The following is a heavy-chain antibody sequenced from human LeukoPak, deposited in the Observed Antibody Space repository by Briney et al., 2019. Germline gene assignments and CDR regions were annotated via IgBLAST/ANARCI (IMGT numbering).Heavy chain of an antibody. V-gene: IGHV3-23*01. D-gene: IGHD2-8*02. CDR1: GFTFSNYA. CDR3: ARGTTGSFSTDKFDV. J-gene: IGHJ3*01. Sequence: AGGSLRLSCAASGFTFSNYAMAWVRQAPGRGLEWVSAISSGGDITKYGDSVRGRFTISRDNSKTLYLQMSSLRAEDTALYYCARGTTGSFSTDKFDVWGQGTMVTVSS. CDR2: ISSGGDIT.